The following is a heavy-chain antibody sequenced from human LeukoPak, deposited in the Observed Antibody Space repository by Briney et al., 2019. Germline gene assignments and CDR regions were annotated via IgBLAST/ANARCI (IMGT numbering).Heavy chain of an antibody. D-gene: IGHD3-22*01. CDR2: IYHSGST. J-gene: IGHJ4*02. Sequence: ESSETLSLTCAVSGGSISSGGYSWGWIRQPPGKGLEWIGYIYHSGSTYYNPSLKSRVTISVDRSKNQFSLKPSSVTAADTAVYYCARITMTGGYFDYWGQGTLVTVSS. CDR3: ARITMTGGYFDY. CDR1: GGSISSGGYS. V-gene: IGHV4-30-2*01.